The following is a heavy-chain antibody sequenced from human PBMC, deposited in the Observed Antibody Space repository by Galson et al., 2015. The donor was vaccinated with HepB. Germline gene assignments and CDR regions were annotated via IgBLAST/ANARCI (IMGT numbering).Heavy chain of an antibody. CDR1: GFRFNSYA. J-gene: IGHJ6*02. CDR3: AKGAYLSSAYLYGMDL. D-gene: IGHD6-6*01. CDR2: VTGSGDRT. V-gene: IGHV3-23*01. Sequence: SLRLSCAASGFRFNSYAMTWVRQAPGKGLEWVSGVTGSGDRTYYADSVKDRFTISRDNSKNNLFLQVNSLRVEDTAVYYCAKGAYLSSAYLYGMDLWGHGTTVIVSS.